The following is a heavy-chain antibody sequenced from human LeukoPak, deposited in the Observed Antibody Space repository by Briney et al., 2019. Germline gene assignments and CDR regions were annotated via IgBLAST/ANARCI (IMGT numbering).Heavy chain of an antibody. J-gene: IGHJ4*02. V-gene: IGHV4-59*01. Sequence: NPSETLSLTCTVSGGSISSYYWSWIRQPPGKGLEWIGYIYYSGSTNYNPSLKSRVTISVDTSKNQFSLKLSSVTAADTAVYYCARAILEWSFDYWGQGTLVTVSS. CDR1: GGSISSYY. CDR3: ARAILEWSFDY. CDR2: IYYSGST. D-gene: IGHD3-3*01.